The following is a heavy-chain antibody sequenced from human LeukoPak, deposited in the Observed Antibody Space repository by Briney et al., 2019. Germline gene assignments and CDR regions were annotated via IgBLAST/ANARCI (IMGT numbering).Heavy chain of an antibody. CDR3: ARPLRYDAFDI. V-gene: IGHV4-39*01. CDR2: IYYSGST. Sequence: SETLSLTCTVSGGSISSSSYYWGWIRQPPGKGLEWIGSIYYSGSTYYNPSLKSRVTISVDTSKNQFSLKLSSVTAADTAVYYCARPLRYDAFDIRGQGTMVTVSS. CDR1: GGSISSSSYY. D-gene: IGHD1-1*01. J-gene: IGHJ3*02.